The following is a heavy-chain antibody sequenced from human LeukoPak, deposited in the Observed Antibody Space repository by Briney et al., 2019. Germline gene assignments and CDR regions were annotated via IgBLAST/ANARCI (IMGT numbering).Heavy chain of an antibody. CDR3: ASVDSGSYYPFDY. Sequence: ASVKVSCKASGGTFSSYAISWVRQAPGQGLEWMGRIIPILGIANYAQKFQGRVTITADKSTCTAYMELSSLRSEDTAVYYCASVDSGSYYPFDYWGQGTLVTVSS. CDR1: GGTFSSYA. D-gene: IGHD1-26*01. CDR2: IIPILGIA. J-gene: IGHJ4*02. V-gene: IGHV1-69*04.